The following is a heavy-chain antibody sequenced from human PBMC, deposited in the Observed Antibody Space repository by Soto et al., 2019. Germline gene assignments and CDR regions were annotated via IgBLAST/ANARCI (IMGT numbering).Heavy chain of an antibody. CDR3: TTRYQTTNYYYYGMDV. V-gene: IGHV3-15*07. J-gene: IGHJ6*02. CDR1: GFTFSNAW. Sequence: GGSLRLSCAASGFTFSNAWMNWVRQAPGKGLEWVGRIKSKTDGGKTDYAATVKGRFTISRDDSKNTLYLQMNSLKTEDTAVYYCTTRYQTTNYYYYGMDVWGQGTTVTVSS. CDR2: IKSKTDGGKT. D-gene: IGHD2-2*01.